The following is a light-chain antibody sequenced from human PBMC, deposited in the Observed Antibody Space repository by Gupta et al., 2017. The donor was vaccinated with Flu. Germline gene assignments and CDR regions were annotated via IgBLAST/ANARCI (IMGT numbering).Light chain of an antibody. CDR1: NSNIGINY. J-gene: IGLJ2*01. V-gene: IGLV1-47*01. Sequence: QSVLTQPPSASGTPGQRVTISCSGGNSNIGINYAYWYQQLPGAAPKLLIYRSNQRPSGVPARFSGSKSGTSASLAISGLRSEEEADYYCAAWDDSLSGVVFGGGTKLTVL. CDR3: AAWDDSLSGVV. CDR2: RSN.